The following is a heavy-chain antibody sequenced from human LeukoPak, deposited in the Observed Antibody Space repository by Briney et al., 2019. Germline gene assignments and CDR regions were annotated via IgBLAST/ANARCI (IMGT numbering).Heavy chain of an antibody. V-gene: IGHV3-48*03. CDR3: ARASFSNEQWLVSMDV. J-gene: IGHJ6*02. CDR2: ISSSGSTI. CDR1: GFTFSSYE. Sequence: GGSLRLSCAASGFTFSSYEMNWVRQAPGKGLEWVSYISSSGSTIYYADSVKGRFTISRDNAKNSLYLQMNSLRAEDTAVYYCARASFSNEQWLVSMDVWGQGTTVTVSS. D-gene: IGHD6-19*01.